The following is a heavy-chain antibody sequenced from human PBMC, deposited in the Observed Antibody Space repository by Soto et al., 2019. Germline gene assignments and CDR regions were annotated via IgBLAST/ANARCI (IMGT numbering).Heavy chain of an antibody. CDR2: IYHSGRT. V-gene: IGHV4-39*01. CDR1: GESISSSSYY. D-gene: IGHD2-21*02. Sequence: PSETLSLTCIVSGESISSSSYYWGWIRQPPGKGLEWIGSIYHSGRTYYNPSLKSRVSISIDTSKSQFSLKLSSVTAADTALYYCARQRTKVVTQAYFDYWGQGALVTVSS. J-gene: IGHJ4*02. CDR3: ARQRTKVVTQAYFDY.